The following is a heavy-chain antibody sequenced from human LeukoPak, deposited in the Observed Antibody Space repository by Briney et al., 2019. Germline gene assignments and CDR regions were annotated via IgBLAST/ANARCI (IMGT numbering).Heavy chain of an antibody. V-gene: IGHV4-61*02. D-gene: IGHD4-17*01. CDR2: IYTGGTS. CDR3: ARENDDTTLTTNMVHYYYYMDV. Sequence: TLSLTCAVSGRSISSGSYYWGWLRQPAGQGLEWVGRIYTGGTSNYNPSLKSRVTISVDTSKNQFSLKLSAVTAADTAVYYCARENDDTTLTTNMVHYYYYMDVGGKGTTVTVSS. CDR1: GRSISSGSYY. J-gene: IGHJ6*03.